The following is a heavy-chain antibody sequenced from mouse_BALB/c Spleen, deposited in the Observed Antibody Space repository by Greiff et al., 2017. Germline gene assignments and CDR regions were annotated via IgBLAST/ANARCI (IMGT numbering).Heavy chain of an antibody. V-gene: IGHV14-4*02. J-gene: IGHJ2*01. CDR3: NALDGFDY. D-gene: IGHD2-3*01. Sequence: EVQLQQSGAELVRSGASVKLSCTASGFNIKDYYMHWVKQRPEQGLEWIGWIDPENGDTEYAPKFQGKATMTADTSSNTAYLQLSSLTSEDTAVYYCNALDGFDYWGQGTTLTVSS. CDR2: IDPENGDT. CDR1: GFNIKDYY.